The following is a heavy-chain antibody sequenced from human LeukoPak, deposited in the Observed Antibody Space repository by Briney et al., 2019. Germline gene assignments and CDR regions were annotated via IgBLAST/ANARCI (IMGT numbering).Heavy chain of an antibody. CDR3: ARLQTRRYDVSSPNGYFEQ. V-gene: IGHV3-7*01. D-gene: IGHD3-16*01. CDR1: GFLFSSFC. J-gene: IGHJ1*01. CDR2: INVHWSEK. Sequence: GRTLRLSCPASGFLFSSFCLLWVRQPPGKGLEEVVSINVHWSEKYYVDSVKGRFTISRDSAKNSLHPQMDHLRCADTPVLYCARLQTRRYDVSSPNGYFEQWGQGTLVIVSS.